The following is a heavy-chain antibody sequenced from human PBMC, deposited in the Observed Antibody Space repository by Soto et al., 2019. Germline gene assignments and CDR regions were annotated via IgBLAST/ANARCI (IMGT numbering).Heavy chain of an antibody. CDR2: IYYSGST. V-gene: IGHV4-59*01. J-gene: IGHJ6*03. CDR1: GGSISSYY. D-gene: IGHD2-2*01. Sequence: SETLSLTCTVSGGSISSYYWSWIRQPPGKGLEWIGYIYYSGSTNYNPSLKSRVTISVDTSKNQFSLKLSSVTAADTAVYYCAREGGYCSSTSCYHYYYYMDVWGKGTTVTVSS. CDR3: AREGGYCSSTSCYHYYYYMDV.